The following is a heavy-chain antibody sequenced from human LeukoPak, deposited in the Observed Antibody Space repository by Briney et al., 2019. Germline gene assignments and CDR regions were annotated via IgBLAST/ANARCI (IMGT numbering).Heavy chain of an antibody. D-gene: IGHD3-22*01. J-gene: IGHJ3*02. Sequence: GGSLRLSYVDSVFTFDDYGIRGVRHAPGRGWEWVSGINWNGGSTGYADSVKGRFIISRDNAKNSLYLQMNSLRAEDTALYHCARDVWTSSGFYWGAFDIWGQGTMVTVSS. V-gene: IGHV3-20*01. CDR1: VFTFDDYG. CDR2: INWNGGST. CDR3: ARDVWTSSGFYWGAFDI.